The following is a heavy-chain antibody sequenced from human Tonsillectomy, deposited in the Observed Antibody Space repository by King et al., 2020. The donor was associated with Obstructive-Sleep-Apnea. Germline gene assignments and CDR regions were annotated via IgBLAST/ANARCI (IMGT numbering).Heavy chain of an antibody. CDR2: ITSSSNYI. D-gene: IGHD3-22*01. J-gene: IGHJ4*02. Sequence: VQLVESGGGLVKPGGSLRLSCAASGFTFSSYSMNWVRQAPGKGLEWVSSITSSSNYIYYADSVKGRFTISRDNAKNSLYLQMNSLGAEDTAVDYCARRDNYYDSNWGQGTLVTVSS. CDR1: GFTFSSYS. V-gene: IGHV3-21*01. CDR3: ARRDNYYDSN.